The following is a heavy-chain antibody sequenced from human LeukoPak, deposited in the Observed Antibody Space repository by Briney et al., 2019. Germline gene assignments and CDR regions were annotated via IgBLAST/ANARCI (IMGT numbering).Heavy chain of an antibody. CDR1: GGSISSYY. CDR2: IYYSGST. V-gene: IGHV4-59*01. CDR3: ARLQTVAGTSPFYYYYYGMDV. J-gene: IGHJ6*02. Sequence: PSETLSLTCTVSGGSISSYYWSWIQQPPGKGLEWIGYIYYSGSTNYNPSLKSRVTISVDTSKNQFSLKLSSVTAADTAVYYCARLQTVAGTSPFYYYYYGMDVWGQGTTVTVS. D-gene: IGHD6-19*01.